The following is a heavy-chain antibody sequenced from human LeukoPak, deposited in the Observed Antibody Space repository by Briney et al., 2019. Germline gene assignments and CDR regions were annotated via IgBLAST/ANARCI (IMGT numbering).Heavy chain of an antibody. V-gene: IGHV3-30*04. CDR1: GFTFSSYA. Sequence: GGSLRLSCAASGFTFSSYAMHWVRQAPGKGLEWVAVISYDGSNTYYADSVKGRFTISRDNSKNTLYLQMNSLRAEDTAVYYCARVFRDAFDIWGQGTMVTVSS. CDR3: ARVFRDAFDI. J-gene: IGHJ3*02. CDR2: ISYDGSNT.